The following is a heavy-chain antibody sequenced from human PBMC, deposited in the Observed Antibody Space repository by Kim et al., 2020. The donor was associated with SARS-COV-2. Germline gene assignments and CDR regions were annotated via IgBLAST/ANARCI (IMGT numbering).Heavy chain of an antibody. CDR3: ARPGGITIFGVVIIRPYYYGRDV. CDR2: ISSSGSTI. CDR1: GFTFSDYY. J-gene: IGHJ6*02. D-gene: IGHD3-3*01. Sequence: GGSLRLSCAASGFTFSDYYMSWIRQAPGKGLEWVSYISSSGSTIYYADSVKGRFTISRDNAKTSLYLQMNSLRAEDTAVYYCARPGGITIFGVVIIRPYYYGRDVWGQGTTVTVSS. V-gene: IGHV3-11*01.